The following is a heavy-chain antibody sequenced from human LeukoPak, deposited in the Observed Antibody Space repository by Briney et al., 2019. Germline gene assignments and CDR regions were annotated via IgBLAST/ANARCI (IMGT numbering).Heavy chain of an antibody. V-gene: IGHV3-33*01. D-gene: IGHD2-15*01. CDR3: ARADCSGGSCPPAY. CDR2: IWSDGSYK. J-gene: IGHJ4*02. Sequence: GGSLRLSCAASEFTFSTYGMHWVRQAPGKGLEWVAFIWSDGSYKYYSDSVKGRFTISRDNSENTLYLQMNSMRAEDTAVYYCARADCSGGSCPPAYWGQGTLVTVSS. CDR1: EFTFSTYG.